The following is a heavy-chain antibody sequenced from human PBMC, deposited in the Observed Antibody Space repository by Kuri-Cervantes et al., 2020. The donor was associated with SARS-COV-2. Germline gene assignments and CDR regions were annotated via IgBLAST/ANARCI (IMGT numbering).Heavy chain of an antibody. V-gene: IGHV3-43*01. CDR2: ISWDGGST. CDR3: AKDSVDTATTYYFDY. CDR1: GFTFDDYT. Sequence: GGSLRLSCAASGFTFDDYTMHWVRQAPGKGLEWVSLISWDGGSTYYADSVKGRFTISRDNSKNSLYLQMNSLRTEDTALYYCAKDSVDTATTYYFDYWGQGTLVTVSS. D-gene: IGHD5-18*01. J-gene: IGHJ4*02.